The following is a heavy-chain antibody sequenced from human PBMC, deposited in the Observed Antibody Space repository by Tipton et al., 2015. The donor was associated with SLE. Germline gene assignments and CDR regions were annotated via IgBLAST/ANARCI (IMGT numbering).Heavy chain of an antibody. D-gene: IGHD3-10*01. Sequence: GSLRLSCVASGFIFSSSSMNWVRQAPGMGLQWVSAISSPGTHASYADSLKGRFTISRDNAKNSLFLQMNSLRAEDTAVYYCARDLEGGISDAFDLWGQGTMVTVSS. V-gene: IGHV3-21*01. CDR2: ISSPGTHA. J-gene: IGHJ3*01. CDR3: ARDLEGGISDAFDL. CDR1: GFIFSSSS.